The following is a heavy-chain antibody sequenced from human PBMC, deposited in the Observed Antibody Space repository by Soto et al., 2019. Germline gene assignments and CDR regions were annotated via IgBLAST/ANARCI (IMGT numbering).Heavy chain of an antibody. CDR1: GYMFTGLY. Sequence: QVQLVQSGAEVKRPGASVKVSCKASGYMFTGLYLHWVRQAPGQGLEWMGWINPNNGVTTYAKNFQGRVSMTRDSSISTAYMELSSLRSDDTAVYLCAAAAIPVAGRHPDFWGQGTVVTVS. J-gene: IGHJ4*02. CDR3: AAAAIPVAGRHPDF. D-gene: IGHD6-19*01. CDR2: INPNNGVT. V-gene: IGHV1-2*02.